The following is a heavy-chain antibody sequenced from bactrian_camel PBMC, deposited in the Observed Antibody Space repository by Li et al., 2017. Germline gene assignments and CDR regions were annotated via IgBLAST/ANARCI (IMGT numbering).Heavy chain of an antibody. V-gene: IGHV3S55*01. CDR3: AAGARLGGSWFYPQAGYNY. Sequence: HVQLVESGGDSAQAGGSLKLSCTATGDTYGSYWSTACMGWFRQRPGEARELVASFDSIGTTDYSDFVKGRFTISKDNANNSLYLQMDSLKPEDTATYICAAGARLGGSWFYPQAGYNYWGQGTQVTVS. CDR2: FDSIGTT. CDR1: GDTYGSYWST. J-gene: IGHJ4*01. D-gene: IGHD6*01.